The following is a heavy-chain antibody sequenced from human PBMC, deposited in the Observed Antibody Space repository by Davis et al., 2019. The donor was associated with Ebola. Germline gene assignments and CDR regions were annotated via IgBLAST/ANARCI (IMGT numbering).Heavy chain of an antibody. CDR2: IYYSGST. J-gene: IGHJ4*02. Sequence: SETLSLTCTVSGGSISTHYWSWIRQPPGKGLEWIGYIYYSGSTTYNPSLKSRVTISIDTSKNQVSLKLSSVTAADTALYYCARKNDYSNYAFDYWGQGTLVTVSS. D-gene: IGHD4-11*01. CDR3: ARKNDYSNYAFDY. CDR1: GGSISTHY. V-gene: IGHV4-59*08.